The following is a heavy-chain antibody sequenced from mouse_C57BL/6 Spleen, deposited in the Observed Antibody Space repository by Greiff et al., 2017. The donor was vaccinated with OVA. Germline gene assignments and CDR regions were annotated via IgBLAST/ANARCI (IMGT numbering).Heavy chain of an antibody. CDR3: AREYYCV. V-gene: IGHV1-18*01. D-gene: IGHD1-1*01. J-gene: IGHJ1*03. Sequence: EVQLQQSGAELVKPGASVKIPCKASGYTFTDYNMDWVKQSTGKSLEWIGDINPNNGGTFYNQRFKGKATLTVDKSSSTAYIELRSLTSWDTAVYYCAREYYCVWGTGTTVTVSS. CDR1: GYTFTDYN. CDR2: INPNNGGT.